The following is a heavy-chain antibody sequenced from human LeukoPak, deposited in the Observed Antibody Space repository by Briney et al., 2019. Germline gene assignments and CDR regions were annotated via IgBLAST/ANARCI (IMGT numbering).Heavy chain of an antibody. V-gene: IGHV3-23*01. CDR3: AKLPYSSGWYWLDY. CDR2: ISGSGGST. D-gene: IGHD6-19*01. J-gene: IGHJ4*02. Sequence: GRSLRLSCAASGFTFSSYGMHWVRQAPGKGLEWVSAISGSGGSTYYADSVKGRFTISRDNSKNTLYLQMSSLRAEDTAVYYCAKLPYSSGWYWLDYWGQGTLVTVSS. CDR1: GFTFSSYG.